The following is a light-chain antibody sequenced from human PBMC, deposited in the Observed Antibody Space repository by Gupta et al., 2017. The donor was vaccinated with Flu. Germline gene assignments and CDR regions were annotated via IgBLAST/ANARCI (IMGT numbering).Light chain of an antibody. Sequence: QSVLTPPPSASGTPGQRVTIPCSGSSSNIGSNTVNWYQQLPGTAPKLLIYSNNQRPSGVPDRFSGSKSGTSASLAISGLQSEDEADYYCAAWDDSLNGLWVFGGGTKLTVL. V-gene: IGLV1-44*01. J-gene: IGLJ3*02. CDR2: SNN. CDR1: SSNIGSNT. CDR3: AAWDDSLNGLWV.